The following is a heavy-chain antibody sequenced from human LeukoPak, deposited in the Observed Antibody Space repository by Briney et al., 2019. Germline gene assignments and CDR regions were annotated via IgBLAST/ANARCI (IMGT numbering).Heavy chain of an antibody. J-gene: IGHJ4*02. Sequence: GGSLRLSCAASGFTFSSYAMHWVRQAPGKGLEWVAIISFDGSDKYYADSVKGRFTISRENSKNTLYLEMNSLRAEDTAVYYCARASCSTTSCYLGKIDYWGQGTLVTVS. CDR2: ISFDGSDK. CDR1: GFTFSSYA. D-gene: IGHD2-2*01. CDR3: ARASCSTTSCYLGKIDY. V-gene: IGHV3-30*04.